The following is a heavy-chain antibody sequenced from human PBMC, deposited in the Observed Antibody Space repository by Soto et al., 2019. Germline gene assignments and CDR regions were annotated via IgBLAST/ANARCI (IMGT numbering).Heavy chain of an antibody. Sequence: QVQLVQSGAEVKKPGSSVKVSCKASGGTFSSYAISWVRQAPGQGLEWMGGIIPIFGTANYAQKFQGRVTLPADESTSTADMELSSMRSEDTAVYYCARGPDFAAAVDYWGQGTLVTVSS. J-gene: IGHJ4*02. CDR1: GGTFSSYA. CDR2: IIPIFGTA. D-gene: IGHD6-13*01. CDR3: ARGPDFAAAVDY. V-gene: IGHV1-69*12.